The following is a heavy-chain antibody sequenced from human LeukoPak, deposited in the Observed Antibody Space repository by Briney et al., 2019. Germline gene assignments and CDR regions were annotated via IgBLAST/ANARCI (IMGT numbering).Heavy chain of an antibody. V-gene: IGHV1-2*02. CDR1: GYAFTGYY. D-gene: IGHD6-6*01. CDR3: ARPPGGITIADRSPLNWFDP. Sequence: ASVKVSCKASGYAFTGYYMHWVRQAPGQGLEWMGWINPNSGGTNYAQKFQGRVTMTRDTSISTAYMELSRLRSDDTAVYYCARPPGGITIADRSPLNWFDPWGQGTLVTVSS. CDR2: INPNSGGT. J-gene: IGHJ5*02.